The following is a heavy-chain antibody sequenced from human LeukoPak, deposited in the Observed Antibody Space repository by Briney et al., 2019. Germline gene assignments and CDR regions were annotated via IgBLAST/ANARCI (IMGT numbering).Heavy chain of an antibody. J-gene: IGHJ5*02. Sequence: SVKVSCKASGGTFSSYAISWVRQAPGQGLEWMGGIIPIFGTANYAQKFQGRVTITTDESTSTAYMELSSLRSEDTAEYYCARDNYAGANWFDPWGQGTLVTVSS. V-gene: IGHV1-69*05. CDR2: IIPIFGTA. CDR3: ARDNYAGANWFDP. CDR1: GGTFSSYA. D-gene: IGHD1-7*01.